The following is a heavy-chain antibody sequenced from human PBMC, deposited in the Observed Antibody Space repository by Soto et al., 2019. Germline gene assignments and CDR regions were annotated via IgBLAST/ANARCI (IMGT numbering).Heavy chain of an antibody. CDR2: IIPIFGTA. D-gene: IGHD3-22*01. CDR1: GGTFSSYA. CDR3: ASAPYYYDSRGTRFDP. J-gene: IGHJ5*02. V-gene: IGHV1-69*13. Sequence: ASVKVSCKASGGTFSSYAISGLRQAPGQGLEWMGGIIPIFGTANYAQKFQGRVTITADESTSTAYMELSSRRSEDTAVYYCASAPYYYDSRGTRFDPWGQGTLVTVSS.